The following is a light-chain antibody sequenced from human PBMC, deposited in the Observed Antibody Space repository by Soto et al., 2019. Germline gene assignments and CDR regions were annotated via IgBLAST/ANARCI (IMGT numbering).Light chain of an antibody. J-gene: IGKJ2*01. CDR2: AAS. Sequence: AIQVTQSPSSLSASVGDRVTITCRATQSYRRVLGWYQQKPGKAPKLLIYAASVLQAEVPSRFSGSGSGTDFTLTISSLQAEDFATYYCLQDHDYPRTFGQGTKLEIK. V-gene: IGKV1-6*01. CDR3: LQDHDYPRT. CDR1: QSYRRV.